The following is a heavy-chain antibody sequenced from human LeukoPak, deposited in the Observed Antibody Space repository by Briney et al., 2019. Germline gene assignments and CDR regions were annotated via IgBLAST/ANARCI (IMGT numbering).Heavy chain of an antibody. CDR1: GGSVTISGYY. CDR3: ARDSASTGYMNAFDI. Sequence: SETLSLTCTVSGGSVTISGYYWSWVRQPPGKGLEYIGYIYYSGSTNYNPSLKSRVTISVDTSKNQFSLKLRSVTAADTAVYYCARDSASTGYMNAFDIWGQGTMVTVSS. V-gene: IGHV4-61*08. CDR2: IYYSGST. J-gene: IGHJ3*02. D-gene: IGHD3-22*01.